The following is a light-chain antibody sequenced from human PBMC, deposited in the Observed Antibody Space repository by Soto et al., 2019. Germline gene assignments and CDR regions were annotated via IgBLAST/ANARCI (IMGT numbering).Light chain of an antibody. V-gene: IGLV2-8*01. CDR3: SAYAGSIYV. CDR2: DVN. CDR1: SSDVGRYNR. Sequence: QSALTQPPSASGSPGQSVTISCTGTSSDVGRYNRVSWYQQHPGKAPKLIIFDVNKRPSGVPDRFSGSKSGNTASLTVSGLQAEDEADYFCSAYAGSIYVFGSGTKVTVL. J-gene: IGLJ1*01.